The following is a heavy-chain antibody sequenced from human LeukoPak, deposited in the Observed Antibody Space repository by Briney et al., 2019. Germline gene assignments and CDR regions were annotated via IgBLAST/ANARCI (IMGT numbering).Heavy chain of an antibody. CDR3: AKGLQTVLRFLEWPNDAFDI. V-gene: IGHV3-23*01. CDR1: GFTFSSYA. D-gene: IGHD3-3*01. CDR2: ISGSGGST. J-gene: IGHJ3*02. Sequence: GGSLRLSCAASGFTFSSYAMSWVRQAPGKGLEWVSAISGSGGSTYYADSVKGRFTISRDNSENTLYLQMNSLRAEDTAVYYCAKGLQTVLRFLEWPNDAFDIWGQGTMVTVSS.